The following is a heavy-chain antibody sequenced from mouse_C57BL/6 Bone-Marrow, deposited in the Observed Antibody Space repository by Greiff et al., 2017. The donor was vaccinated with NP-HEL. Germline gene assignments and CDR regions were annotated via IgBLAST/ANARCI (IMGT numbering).Heavy chain of an antibody. CDR1: GYTFTSYG. Sequence: QVQLQQSGAELARPGASVKLSCKASGYTFTSYGISWVKQRTGQGLEWIGEIYPRSGTTYYNEKFKGKATLTADKSSSTAYMGLRSLTSEDSAVYFCARPSYEYDLVFDVWGTGTTVTVSS. CDR3: ARPSYEYDLVFDV. CDR2: IYPRSGTT. V-gene: IGHV1-81*01. J-gene: IGHJ1*03. D-gene: IGHD2-4*01.